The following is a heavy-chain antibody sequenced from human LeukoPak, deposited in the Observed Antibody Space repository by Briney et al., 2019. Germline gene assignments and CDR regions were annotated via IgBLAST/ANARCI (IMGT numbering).Heavy chain of an antibody. V-gene: IGHV4-34*01. D-gene: IGHD6-13*01. J-gene: IGHJ6*03. CDR3: VRARAAAGDRRYYYYYMDV. Sequence: SETLSLTCAVYGGSFSGYYWSWIRQPPGKGLEWIGEINHSGSTNYNPSLKSRVTISVDTSKNQFSLKLSSVTAADTAVYYCVRARAAAGDRRYYYYYMDVWGKGTTVTVSS. CDR1: GGSFSGYY. CDR2: INHSGST.